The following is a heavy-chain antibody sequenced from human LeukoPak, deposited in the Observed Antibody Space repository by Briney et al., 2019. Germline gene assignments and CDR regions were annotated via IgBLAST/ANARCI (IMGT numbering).Heavy chain of an antibody. D-gene: IGHD3-10*01. V-gene: IGHV4-4*07. CDR1: GGSISSYY. Sequence: SETLSLTCAVSGGSISSYYWSWIRQPAGTALEWIGRIYTSGTITYNPSLKSRVTMSVDTSKNQFSLKLSSVTAADTAVYYCARDSGTTGEVKFDPWGQGTLVTVSS. CDR2: IYTSGTI. J-gene: IGHJ5*02. CDR3: ARDSGTTGEVKFDP.